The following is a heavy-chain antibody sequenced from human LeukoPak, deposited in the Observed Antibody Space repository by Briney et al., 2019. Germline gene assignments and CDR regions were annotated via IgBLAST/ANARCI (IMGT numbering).Heavy chain of an antibody. CDR1: GGSISSYY. Sequence: SETLSLTCTVSGGSISSYYWSWIRQPPGKGLEWIGYIYYSGSTNYNPSLKSRVTISVDTSKNQFSLKLSSVTAADTAVYYCASQPRYCSGGSCSDAFDIWGRGTMVTVSS. J-gene: IGHJ3*02. CDR3: ASQPRYCSGGSCSDAFDI. D-gene: IGHD2-15*01. V-gene: IGHV4-59*01. CDR2: IYYSGST.